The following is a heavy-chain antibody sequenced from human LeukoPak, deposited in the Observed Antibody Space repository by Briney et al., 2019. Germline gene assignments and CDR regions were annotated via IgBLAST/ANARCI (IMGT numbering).Heavy chain of an antibody. CDR3: ARGGSRIGVAAAFDY. V-gene: IGHV4-59*01. CDR2: IYYSGST. D-gene: IGHD6-19*01. CDR1: GGSISSYY. Sequence: SETLSLTCTVSGGSISSYYWSWIRQPPGKGLEWIGYIYYSGSTNYNPSLKSRVTISVDTSKYQFSLKLSSVTAADTAVYYCARGGSRIGVAAAFDYWGQGTLVTVSS. J-gene: IGHJ4*02.